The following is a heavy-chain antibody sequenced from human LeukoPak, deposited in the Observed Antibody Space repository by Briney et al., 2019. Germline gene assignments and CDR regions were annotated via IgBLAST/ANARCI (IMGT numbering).Heavy chain of an antibody. D-gene: IGHD6-13*01. J-gene: IGHJ4*02. CDR3: AKDYLAAAGIMFYFDY. Sequence: GGSLRLSCAASGFTFSSYGMHWVRQAPGKGLEWVAFIRYDGSNKYYADSVKGRFTISRGNSKNTLYLQMNSLRAEDTAVYYCAKDYLAAAGIMFYFDYWGQGTLVTVSS. V-gene: IGHV3-30*02. CDR1: GFTFSSYG. CDR2: IRYDGSNK.